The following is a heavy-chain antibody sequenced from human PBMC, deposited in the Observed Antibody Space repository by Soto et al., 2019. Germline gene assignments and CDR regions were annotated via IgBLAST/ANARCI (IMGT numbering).Heavy chain of an antibody. Sequence: QVQLAESGGGVVQPGKSLRLSCAASGFTFSSSGMHWVRQAPGKGLEWVAFIWHDGSIKYYADSVKGRFTISRDNSKNTLYLQMNRLRAEDAAVFYCARGAKIAEDWGQGTLVTVSS. J-gene: IGHJ4*02. CDR1: GFTFSSSG. CDR2: IWHDGSIK. V-gene: IGHV3-33*01. D-gene: IGHD6-13*01. CDR3: ARGAKIAED.